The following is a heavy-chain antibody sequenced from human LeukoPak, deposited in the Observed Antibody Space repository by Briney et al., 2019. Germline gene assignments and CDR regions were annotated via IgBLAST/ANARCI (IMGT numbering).Heavy chain of an antibody. CDR3: ARDGAGIAAAGTPFDY. Sequence: GGSLRLSCAASGFTFSSYSMNWVRQAPGKGLEWVSSISSSGSYIYYADSVKGRFTVSRDNAKNSLYLQMNTLRAEDTAVYYCARDGAGIAAAGTPFDYWGQGTLVTVSS. CDR2: ISSSGSYI. V-gene: IGHV3-21*01. D-gene: IGHD6-13*01. CDR1: GFTFSSYS. J-gene: IGHJ4*02.